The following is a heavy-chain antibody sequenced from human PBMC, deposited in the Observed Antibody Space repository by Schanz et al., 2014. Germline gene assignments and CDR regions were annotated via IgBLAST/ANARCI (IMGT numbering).Heavy chain of an antibody. CDR1: GGSINNYF. CDR3: VRVKGENSGNDYIGY. CDR2: IYSNGIS. D-gene: IGHD5-12*01. Sequence: QVHLQESGPGLVKPSETLSVTCTVSGGSINNYFWTWIRQPAVKGLEWIGRIYSNGISHYNHSLESRVDMAVDTSKNKLSLKLTPVTPADTAIYYCVRVKGENSGNDYIGYWGQGIQVTVSP. J-gene: IGHJ4*02. V-gene: IGHV4-4*07.